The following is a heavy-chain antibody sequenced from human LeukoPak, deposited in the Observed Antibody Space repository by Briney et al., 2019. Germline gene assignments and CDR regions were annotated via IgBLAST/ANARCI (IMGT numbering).Heavy chain of an antibody. CDR1: GFTFRSYE. D-gene: IGHD4-17*01. CDR2: ISGGSGTI. V-gene: IGHV3-48*03. Sequence: GGSLRLSCAASGFTFRSYEMDWVRQAPGKGIEWVSFISGGSGTIYYADSVKGRFTISRDNAKNSLYLQMNSLRVEDTAVYYCARDRDYGDYRPVSFDLWGQGTLVTVSS. J-gene: IGHJ5*02. CDR3: ARDRDYGDYRPVSFDL.